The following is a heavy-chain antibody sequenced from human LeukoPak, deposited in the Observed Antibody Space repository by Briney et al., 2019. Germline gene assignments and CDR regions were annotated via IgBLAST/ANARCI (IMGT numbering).Heavy chain of an antibody. CDR2: INPDGNKK. Sequence: GGSLRLSCAVSGLTFSSSWMDWVRQAPGKGLEWVASINPDGNKKYTADSVKGRFTISRDNAENSLYLQMNSLRVEDTAFYYCARDLAYSRLDYWGQGMLVTVSS. CDR1: GLTFSSSW. V-gene: IGHV3-7*01. CDR3: ARDLAYSRLDY. J-gene: IGHJ4*02. D-gene: IGHD5-18*01.